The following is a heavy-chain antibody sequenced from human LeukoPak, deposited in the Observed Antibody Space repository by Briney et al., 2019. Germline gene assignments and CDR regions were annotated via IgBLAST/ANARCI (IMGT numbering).Heavy chain of an antibody. Sequence: GGSLRLSCAASGFTFSIAWMSWVRQAPGKGPEWVARIKGKGDGETRDYAAPVKDRFIISRDDSKNMLYLQMNSLKTEDTAIYYCAAVGEWLSNAFNLWGQGTMVTVSA. J-gene: IGHJ3*01. CDR2: IKGKGDGETR. CDR1: GFTFSIAW. D-gene: IGHD3-22*01. CDR3: AAVGEWLSNAFNL. V-gene: IGHV3-15*01.